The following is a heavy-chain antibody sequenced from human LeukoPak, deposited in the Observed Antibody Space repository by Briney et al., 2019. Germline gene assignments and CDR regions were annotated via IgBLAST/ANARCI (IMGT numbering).Heavy chain of an antibody. CDR3: AKSGPYCSSTSCNYFDY. CDR1: GFTFSSYW. J-gene: IGHJ4*02. V-gene: IGHV3-23*01. CDR2: ISGSGGST. D-gene: IGHD2-2*01. Sequence: GGSLRLSCAASGFTFSSYWMSWVRQAPGKGLEWVSAISGSGGSTYYADSVKGRFTISRDNSKNALFLQMNSLRAEDTAVYYCAKSGPYCSSTSCNYFDYWGQGTLVTVSS.